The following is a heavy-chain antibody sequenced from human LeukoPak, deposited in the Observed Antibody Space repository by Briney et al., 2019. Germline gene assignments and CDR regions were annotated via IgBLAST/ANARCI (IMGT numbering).Heavy chain of an antibody. CDR2: ISSSSSYI. D-gene: IGHD3-10*01. CDR1: GLTFSSYS. V-gene: IGHV3-21*01. Sequence: PGGSLRLSCAASGLTFSSYSMNWVRQAPGKGLEWVSSISSSSSYIYYADSVKGRFTISRDNAKNSLYLQMNSLRAEDTAVDYCARDSVFEDAFDIWGQGTMVTVSS. CDR3: ARDSVFEDAFDI. J-gene: IGHJ3*02.